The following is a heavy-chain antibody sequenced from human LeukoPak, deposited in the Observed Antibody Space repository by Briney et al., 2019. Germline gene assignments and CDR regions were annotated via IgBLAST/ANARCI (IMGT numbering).Heavy chain of an antibody. J-gene: IGHJ4*02. CDR1: GFTVSSNY. D-gene: IGHD2-15*01. CDR3: AKDLFPSLTVVAATPSWFDY. V-gene: IGHV3-53*01. Sequence: GGSLRLSCAVSGFTVSSNYMSWVRQAPGKGLEWVSVLYSGGNTYYADSVKGRFTISRDNSKNTLYLQMNSLRAEDTAVYYCAKDLFPSLTVVAATPSWFDYWGQGTLVTVSS. CDR2: LYSGGNT.